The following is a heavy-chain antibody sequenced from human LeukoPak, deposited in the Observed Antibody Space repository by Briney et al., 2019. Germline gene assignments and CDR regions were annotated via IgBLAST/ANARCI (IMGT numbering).Heavy chain of an antibody. Sequence: SETLSLTCTVSGGSISSYYWSWIRQPPGKGLEWIGYIYYSGSTNYNPSLKSRVTISVDTSKNQFSLKLSSVTAADTAVYYCAKDHWRMRYYYDSSGYWYFDLWGRGTLVTVSS. J-gene: IGHJ2*01. CDR3: AKDHWRMRYYYDSSGYWYFDL. CDR1: GGSISSYY. V-gene: IGHV4-59*01. D-gene: IGHD3-22*01. CDR2: IYYSGST.